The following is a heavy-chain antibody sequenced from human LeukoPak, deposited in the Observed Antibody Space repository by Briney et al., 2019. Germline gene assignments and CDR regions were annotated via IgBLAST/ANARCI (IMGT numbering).Heavy chain of an antibody. V-gene: IGHV4-61*08. CDR1: GGSISSGGYY. D-gene: IGHD6-6*01. CDR3: ARQEAARRSHFDY. J-gene: IGHJ4*02. CDR2: IYYSGST. Sequence: SETLSLTCTVSGGSISSGGYYWSWIRQPPGKGLEWIGYIYYSGSTNYNPSLKSRVTISVDTSKNQFSLKLSSVTAADTAVYYCARQEAARRSHFDYWGQGTLVTVSS.